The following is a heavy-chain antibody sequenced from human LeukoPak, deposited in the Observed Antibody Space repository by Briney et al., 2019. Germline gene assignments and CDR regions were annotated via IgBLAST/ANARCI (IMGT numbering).Heavy chain of an antibody. CDR1: GYTFTSYE. CDR2: MNANSGTT. J-gene: IGHJ6*03. CDR3: ARRAESPYYYYYYMDV. V-gene: IGHV1-8*01. Sequence: ASVKVSCKASGYTFTSYEIMWVRQATGQGLEWMGWMNANSGTTHYAQNIQGRVTMTRNTPTSTAYMELSRLRSEDTGVYYCARRAESPYYYYYYMDVWGKGTTVTVSS.